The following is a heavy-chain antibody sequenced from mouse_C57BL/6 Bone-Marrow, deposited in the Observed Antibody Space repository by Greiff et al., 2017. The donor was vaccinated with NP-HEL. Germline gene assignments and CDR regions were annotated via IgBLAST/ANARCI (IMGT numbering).Heavy chain of an antibody. CDR2: IDPSDSYT. D-gene: IGHD6-1*01. J-gene: IGHJ3*01. CDR1: GYTFTSYW. V-gene: IGHV1-59*01. CDR3: ASSPFAY. Sequence: QVQLKQPGAELVRPGTSVKLSCKASGYTFTSYWMHWVKQRPGQGLEWIGVIDPSDSYTNYNQKFKGKATLTVDTSSSTAYMQLSSLTSEDSAVYYCASSPFAYWGQGTLVTVSA.